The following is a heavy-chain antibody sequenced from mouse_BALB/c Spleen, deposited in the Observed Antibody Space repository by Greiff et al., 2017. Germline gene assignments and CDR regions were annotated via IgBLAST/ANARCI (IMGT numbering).Heavy chain of an antibody. J-gene: IGHJ1*01. CDR1: GFSLTSYG. D-gene: IGHD2-2*01. CDR2: IWAGGST. Sequence: QVQLKESGPGLVAPSQSLSITCTVSGFSLTSYGVHWVRQPPGKGLEWLGVIWAGGSTNYNSALMSRLSISKDNSKSQVFLKMNSLQTDDTAMYYCAREWVRTSWYFDVWGAGTTVTVSS. V-gene: IGHV2-9*02. CDR3: AREWVRTSWYFDV.